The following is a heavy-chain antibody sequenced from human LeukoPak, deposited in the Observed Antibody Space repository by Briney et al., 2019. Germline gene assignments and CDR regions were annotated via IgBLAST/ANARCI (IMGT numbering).Heavy chain of an antibody. CDR1: GGSISSSSYY. J-gene: IGHJ6*03. CDR2: IYYSGST. Sequence: SETLSLTCTASGGSISSSSYYWGWIRQPPGKGLEWIGSIYYSGSTYYNPSLKSRVTISVDTSKNQFSLKLSSVTAADTAVYYCARLVYYYMDVWGKGTTVTVSS. CDR3: ARLVYYYMDV. V-gene: IGHV4-39*01.